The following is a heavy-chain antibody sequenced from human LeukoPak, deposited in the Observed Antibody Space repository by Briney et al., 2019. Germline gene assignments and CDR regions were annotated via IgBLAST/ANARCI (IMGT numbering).Heavy chain of an antibody. J-gene: IGHJ4*02. CDR1: GFPFTSHW. CDR3: ASGGGWVFFN. D-gene: IGHD6-19*01. CDR2: INSDGSEK. Sequence: GGSLRLSCAASGFPFTSHWLSWFRQSPGRGLEWVAHINSDGSEKNYVDSVKGRFTISRDNARNSQFLQMNSPRAEDTAVYYCASGGGWVFFNWGQGTLVTVSS. V-gene: IGHV3-7*01.